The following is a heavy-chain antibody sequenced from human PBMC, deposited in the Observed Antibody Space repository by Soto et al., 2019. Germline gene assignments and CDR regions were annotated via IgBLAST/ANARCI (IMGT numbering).Heavy chain of an antibody. CDR2: INACNGNT. Sequence: ASVKVSCKASGYTFTSYGISWVRQAPGQRLEWMGWINACNGNTKYSQKFQGRVTITRDTSASTAYMELSSLRSEDTAVYYCAREFVGGSSVLGAFDIWGQGTMVTVSS. V-gene: IGHV1-3*01. CDR1: GYTFTSYG. J-gene: IGHJ3*02. CDR3: AREFVGGSSVLGAFDI. D-gene: IGHD2-2*01.